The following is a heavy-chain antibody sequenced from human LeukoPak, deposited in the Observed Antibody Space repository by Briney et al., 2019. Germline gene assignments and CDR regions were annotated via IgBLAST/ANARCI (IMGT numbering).Heavy chain of an antibody. Sequence: SETLSLTCTVSGGSISRYCWSWIRQPPGKGLEWIGYIYSTGSTNSNPSLRSRVTISVDTSNNQFSLKLRSMTAADTAVYFCARHESAVGALFYWGQGTLVTVSS. D-gene: IGHD1-26*01. J-gene: IGHJ4*02. V-gene: IGHV4-59*08. CDR3: ARHESAVGALFY. CDR1: GGSISRYC. CDR2: IYSTGST.